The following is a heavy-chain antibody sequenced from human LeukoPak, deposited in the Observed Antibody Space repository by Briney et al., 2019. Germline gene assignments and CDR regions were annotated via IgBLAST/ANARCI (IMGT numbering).Heavy chain of an antibody. CDR3: ARHSASGSYYLFDS. CDR2: IYYSGTT. CDR1: GDSISSSTYY. D-gene: IGHD3-10*01. J-gene: IGHJ4*02. Sequence: SETLSLTCSVSGDSISSSTYYWGWIRQPPGKGLEWVGTIYYSGTTYYNPALKSRVTISVDTSENQFSLKLSSVTATDTAVYYCARHSASGSYYLFDSWGQGTLVTVSS. V-gene: IGHV4-39*01.